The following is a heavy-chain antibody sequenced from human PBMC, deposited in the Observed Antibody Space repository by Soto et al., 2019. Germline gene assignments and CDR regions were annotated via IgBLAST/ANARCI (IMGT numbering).Heavy chain of an antibody. J-gene: IGHJ4*02. CDR3: ARVYYDSSGPKSLDY. V-gene: IGHV3-48*03. D-gene: IGHD3-22*01. CDR2: ISSSGSTI. CDR1: GFTFSSYE. Sequence: GGSLRLSCAASGFTFSSYEMNWVRQAPGKGLEWVSYISSSGSTIYYADSVKGRFTISRDNAKNSLYLQMNSLRAEDTAVYYCARVYYDSSGPKSLDYWGQGTLVTVSS.